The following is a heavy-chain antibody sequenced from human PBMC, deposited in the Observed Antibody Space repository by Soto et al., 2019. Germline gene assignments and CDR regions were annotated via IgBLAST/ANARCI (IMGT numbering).Heavy chain of an antibody. V-gene: IGHV1-3*01. Sequence: GASVNVSCKASGYTFTRYAMHWVRQAPGQRCEWMGWINADNGNTKYSQKLQGRDTITKDTSASTDYMDLSSLRCEDTAVDYCARYVPPAIQYFYDGSSYRAYHYYYGIDVWGQGTTVTVSS. CDR2: INADNGNT. CDR1: GYTFTRYA. D-gene: IGHD2-15*01. CDR3: ARYVPPAIQYFYDGSSYRAYHYYYGIDV. J-gene: IGHJ6*02.